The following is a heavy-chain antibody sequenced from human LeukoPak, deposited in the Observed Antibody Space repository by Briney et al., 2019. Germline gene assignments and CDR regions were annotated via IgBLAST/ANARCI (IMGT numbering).Heavy chain of an antibody. CDR1: GGTFSSYA. D-gene: IGHD5-12*01. Sequence: ASVKVSCKASGGTFSSYAISWVRQAPGQGLGWMGRIIPILGIANYAQKFQGRVTITADKSTSTAYMELSSLRSEDTAVYYCARDKIVGTDNWFDPWGQGTLVTVSS. J-gene: IGHJ5*02. CDR3: ARDKIVGTDNWFDP. CDR2: IIPILGIA. V-gene: IGHV1-69*04.